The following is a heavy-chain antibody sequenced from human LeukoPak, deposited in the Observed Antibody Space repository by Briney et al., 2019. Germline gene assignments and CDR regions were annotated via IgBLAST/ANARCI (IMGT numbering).Heavy chain of an antibody. J-gene: IGHJ4*02. V-gene: IGHV3-48*04. Sequence: PGGSLRLSCAASGFTFSSYSMNWVRQAPGKGLEWVSYISSSSSTIYYADSVKGRFTISRDNAKNSLYLQMNSLRAEDTAVYYCARGSTSYSGSYFDYWGQGTLVTVSS. CDR3: ARGSTSYSGSYFDY. D-gene: IGHD1-26*01. CDR1: GFTFSSYS. CDR2: ISSSSSTI.